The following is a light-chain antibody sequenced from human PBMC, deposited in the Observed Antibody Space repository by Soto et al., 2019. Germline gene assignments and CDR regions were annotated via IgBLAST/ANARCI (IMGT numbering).Light chain of an antibody. CDR1: QGISDY. Sequence: DIQMTQSPSSLSASVGDRVTITCRASQGISDYLAWYQQKPGKGPKLLIFAASTLQSGVPSRVSGSGYGTDFTLTISSLQPEDVATYYCQQYNSVPWTFGHGTKLEIK. CDR3: QQYNSVPWT. CDR2: AAS. V-gene: IGKV1-27*01. J-gene: IGKJ1*01.